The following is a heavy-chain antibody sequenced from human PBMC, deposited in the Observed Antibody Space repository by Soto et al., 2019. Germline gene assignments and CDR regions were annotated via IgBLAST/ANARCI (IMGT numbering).Heavy chain of an antibody. CDR2: IKQDGSEK. Sequence: EVHLVESGGGLVQPGGSLRLSCSASGFTFSSYWMSWVRQAPGKGLEWVANIKQDGSEKYYVDSVKGRFTISRDNAKNSLFLQMNSLRVEDTAVYYCARDAIAAAGDYWGQGTLVTVSS. CDR3: ARDAIAAAGDY. V-gene: IGHV3-7*03. CDR1: GFTFSSYW. D-gene: IGHD6-13*01. J-gene: IGHJ4*02.